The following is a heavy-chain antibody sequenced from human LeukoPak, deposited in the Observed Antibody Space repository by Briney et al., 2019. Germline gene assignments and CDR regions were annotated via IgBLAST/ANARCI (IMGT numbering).Heavy chain of an antibody. D-gene: IGHD5-24*01. CDR1: GFSVTSSH. CDR3: ARESAPHHGRDY. V-gene: IGHV3-66*01. Sequence: GGSLRLSCAASGFSVTSSHMSWVRQAPGKGLEWVSIIYSGGNTDYAGSMQGRFAISRDNSKNTLYLQMNSLRPEDTAVYYCARESAPHHGRDYWGQGTLVTVSA. J-gene: IGHJ4*02. CDR2: IYSGGNT.